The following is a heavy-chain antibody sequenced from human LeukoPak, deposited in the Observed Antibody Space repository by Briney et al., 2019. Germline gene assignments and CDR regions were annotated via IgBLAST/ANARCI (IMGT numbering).Heavy chain of an antibody. D-gene: IGHD1-1*01. V-gene: IGHV1-18*01. Sequence: ASVKLSCKSSGYTFTSYGISWVRQAPGQGLGWVGWISAYNGNTNYAQKVQGRVTMTRDTSISTAYMELSRLRSDDTAVYYCARKGDTTGYRRHIDYWGQGTLVTVSS. CDR1: GYTFTSYG. CDR3: ARKGDTTGYRRHIDY. J-gene: IGHJ4*02. CDR2: ISAYNGNT.